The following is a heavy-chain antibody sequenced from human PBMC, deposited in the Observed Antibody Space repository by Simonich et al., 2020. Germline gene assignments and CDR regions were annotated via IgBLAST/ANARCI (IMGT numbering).Heavy chain of an antibody. CDR1: GYTFTGYY. CDR2: INPNSGGT. J-gene: IGHJ3*02. CDR3: ARVRFEAFDI. Sequence: QVQLVQSGAEVKKPGASVKVSCKASGYTFTGYYMHWVRQTPGQGLGWMGWINPNSGGTIDAQKFQSRVTMTRDTSISTAYMELSRLRSDDTAVYYCARVRFEAFDIWGQGTMVTVSS. V-gene: IGHV1-2*02.